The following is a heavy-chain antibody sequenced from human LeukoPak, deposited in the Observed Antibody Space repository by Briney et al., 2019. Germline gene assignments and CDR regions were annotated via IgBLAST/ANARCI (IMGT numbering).Heavy chain of an antibody. CDR1: GGSISSYY. D-gene: IGHD1-1*01. J-gene: IGHJ6*03. Sequence: PSETLSLTCTVSGGSISSYYWSWIRQPPGKGLEWIGYIYYSGSTNYNPSLKSRVTISVDTSKNQFSLKLSSVTAADTAVYYCARDRGTNNYYYYYMDVWGKGTTVTVSS. CDR3: ARDRGTNNYYYYYMDV. V-gene: IGHV4-59*01. CDR2: IYYSGST.